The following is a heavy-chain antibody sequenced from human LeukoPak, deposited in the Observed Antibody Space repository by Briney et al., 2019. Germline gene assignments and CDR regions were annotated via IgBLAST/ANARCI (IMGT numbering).Heavy chain of an antibody. CDR2: INPNSGGT. J-gene: IGHJ4*02. CDR3: ARDGELVLQYFDH. D-gene: IGHD1-26*01. Sequence: ASVKVSFKASGYTFTCYYMHWVGQAPGQGLEWMGWINPNSGGTNYAQKFQGRVTMTRDTSISTAYMELSRLRSDDTAVYYCARDGELVLQYFDHWGQKTLVSVSS. CDR1: GYTFTCYY. V-gene: IGHV1-2*02.